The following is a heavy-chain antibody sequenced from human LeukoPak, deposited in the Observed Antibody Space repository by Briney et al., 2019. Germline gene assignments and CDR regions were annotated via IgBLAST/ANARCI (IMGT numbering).Heavy chain of an antibody. CDR1: GGSFSGYY. Sequence: SETLSLTCAVYGGSFSGYYWSWIRQPPGKGLEWIGYIYYSGSTNYNPSLKSRVTISVDTSKNQFSLKLSSVTAADTAVYYCARGPKEQWLDIYYYYGMDVWGQGTTVTVSS. CDR2: IYYSGST. D-gene: IGHD6-19*01. J-gene: IGHJ6*02. CDR3: ARGPKEQWLDIYYYYGMDV. V-gene: IGHV4-59*01.